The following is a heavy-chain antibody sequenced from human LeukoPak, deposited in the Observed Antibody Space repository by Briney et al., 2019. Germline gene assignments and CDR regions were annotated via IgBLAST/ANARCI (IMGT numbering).Heavy chain of an antibody. CDR1: GYTFTGYY. CDR2: INPNSGGT. V-gene: IGHV1-2*02. CDR3: ARGGSGWFYYYYYMDV. D-gene: IGHD6-19*01. Sequence: ASVKVSCKASGYTFTGYYMHWVRQAPGQGLKWMGWINPNSGGTNYAQKFQGRVTMTRDTSISTAYMELSRLRSDDTAVYYCARGGSGWFYYYYYMDVWGKGTTVTVSS. J-gene: IGHJ6*03.